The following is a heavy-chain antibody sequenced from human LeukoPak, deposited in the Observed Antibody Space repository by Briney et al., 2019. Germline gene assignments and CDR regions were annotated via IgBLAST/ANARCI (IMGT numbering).Heavy chain of an antibody. D-gene: IGHD3-10*01. CDR3: ARDGASGSGGYSPLAY. J-gene: IGHJ4*02. Sequence: SETLSPTCTVSGGYIDTYSWSWIRQPPGRGLEWIGYIFYTGSTNYNPSLKSRLTISVDTSKNQFSLKLKSVTAADTAVYYCARDGASGSGGYSPLAYWGQGTLVTVSS. CDR2: IFYTGST. V-gene: IGHV4-59*01. CDR1: GGYIDTYS.